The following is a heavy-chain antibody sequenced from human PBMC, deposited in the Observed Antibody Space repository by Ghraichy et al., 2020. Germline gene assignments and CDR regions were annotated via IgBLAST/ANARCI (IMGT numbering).Heavy chain of an antibody. CDR1: GFTFSSYS. CDR2: ISSSSTI. V-gene: IGHV3-48*02. D-gene: IGHD2-8*02. CDR3: ARDSSGY. J-gene: IGHJ4*02. Sequence: GGSLRLSCAASGFTFSSYSMNWVRQAPGKGLEWVSYISSSSTIYYADSVKGRFTISRDNAKNSLYLQMNSLRDEDTAVYYCARDSSGYWGQGTLVTVSS.